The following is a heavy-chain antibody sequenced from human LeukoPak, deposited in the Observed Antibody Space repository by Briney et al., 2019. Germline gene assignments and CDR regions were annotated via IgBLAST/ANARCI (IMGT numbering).Heavy chain of an antibody. D-gene: IGHD3-10*01. J-gene: IGHJ6*03. CDR1: GGSISNYY. CDR3: ARTSNYGQYYCSYMDV. CDR2: IYSSGST. V-gene: IGHV4-4*07. Sequence: PSETLSLTCTVSGGSISNYYWSWIRQPAGKGLEWIGRIYSSGSTNYNPSLKSRVTMSVDTSKNQFSLKLSSVTAADTAVYYCARTSNYGQYYCSYMDVWGKGTPVTVSS.